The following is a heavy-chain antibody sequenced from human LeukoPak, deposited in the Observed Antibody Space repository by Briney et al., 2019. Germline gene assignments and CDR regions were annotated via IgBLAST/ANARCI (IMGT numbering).Heavy chain of an antibody. J-gene: IGHJ4*02. CDR3: ARDRTVTAGIDY. D-gene: IGHD2-21*02. V-gene: IGHV3-7*01. Sequence: PGGSLRLSCAASGFTFSHYWMSWVRQAPGKGLEWVANIKQDGSEIYYLDSVKGRFTISRDNAKTSLYLQMNSLRAEDMAVYYCARDRTVTAGIDYWGQGTLVTVSS. CDR2: IKQDGSEI. CDR1: GFTFSHYW.